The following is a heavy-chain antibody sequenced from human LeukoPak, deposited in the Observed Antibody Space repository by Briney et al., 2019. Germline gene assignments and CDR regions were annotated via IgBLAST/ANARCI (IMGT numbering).Heavy chain of an antibody. V-gene: IGHV4-34*01. CDR1: GGSFSGYY. CDR3: ARLLRRTLYYYYYYGMDV. Sequence: SETLSLTCAVYGGSFSGYYWSWIRQPPGKGLEWIGEINHSGSTNYNPSLKSRVTISVDTSKNQFSLKLSSVTAADTAVYYCARLLRRTLYYYYYYGMDVWGQGTTVTVSS. CDR2: INHSGST. J-gene: IGHJ6*02. D-gene: IGHD1-14*01.